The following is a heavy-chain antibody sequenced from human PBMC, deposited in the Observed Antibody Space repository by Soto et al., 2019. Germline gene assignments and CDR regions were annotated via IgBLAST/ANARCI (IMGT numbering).Heavy chain of an antibody. CDR2: IYYSGST. CDR3: ARDGMGATRRRYFDY. J-gene: IGHJ4*02. Sequence: TLSLTCTVSGGSISSYYWSWIRQPPGKGLEWIGYIYYSGSTNYNPSLKSRVTISVDTSKNQFSLKLSSVTAADTAVYYCARDGMGATRRRYFDYWGQGTLVTVSS. V-gene: IGHV4-59*01. CDR1: GGSISSYY. D-gene: IGHD1-26*01.